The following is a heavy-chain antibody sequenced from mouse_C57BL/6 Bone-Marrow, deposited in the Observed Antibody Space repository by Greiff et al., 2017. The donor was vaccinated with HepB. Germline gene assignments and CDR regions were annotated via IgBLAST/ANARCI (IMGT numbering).Heavy chain of an antibody. CDR2: IYPGSGNT. Sequence: QVQLQQSGPELVKPGASVKISCKASGYSFTSYYIHWVKQRPGQGLEWIGWIYPGSGNTKYNEKFKGKATLTADTSSSTAYMQLSSLTSEDSAVYYCAGGGYGNYERGYAMDYWGQGTSVTVSS. J-gene: IGHJ4*01. V-gene: IGHV1-66*01. D-gene: IGHD2-1*01. CDR1: GYSFTSYY. CDR3: AGGGYGNYERGYAMDY.